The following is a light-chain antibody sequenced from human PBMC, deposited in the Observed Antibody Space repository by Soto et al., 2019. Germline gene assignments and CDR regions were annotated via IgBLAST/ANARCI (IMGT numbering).Light chain of an antibody. CDR2: ETS. J-gene: IGKJ3*01. V-gene: IGKV3-20*01. Sequence: EIVLTQFPGTQSLSPGERATLSCRASQSVSTSNLAWHQQKPGQALRLLIYETSKRTTGIPDRFSGSGSGTDFTLTISRLEPEDFAVYYCQQYGTSPPIFTFGPGTKVAL. CDR3: QQYGTSPPIFT. CDR1: QSVSTSN.